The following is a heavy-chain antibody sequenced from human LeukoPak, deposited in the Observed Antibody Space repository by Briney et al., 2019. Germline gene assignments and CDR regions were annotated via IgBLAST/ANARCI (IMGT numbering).Heavy chain of an antibody. D-gene: IGHD4-17*01. J-gene: IGHJ6*03. Sequence: GGSLRLSCAASGFAFSSYEMNWVRQAPGKGLEWVSYISSSGSTMYYADSVKGRFTISRDNSKNTLYLQMYSLRAEDTAVYYCAKIPYGDYVLDYYYYMDVWGKGTTVTISS. CDR2: ISSSGSTM. V-gene: IGHV3-48*03. CDR3: AKIPYGDYVLDYYYYMDV. CDR1: GFAFSSYE.